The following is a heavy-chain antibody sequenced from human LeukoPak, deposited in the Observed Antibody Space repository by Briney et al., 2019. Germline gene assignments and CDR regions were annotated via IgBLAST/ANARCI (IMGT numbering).Heavy chain of an antibody. CDR3: AKGRGRRYLNIDY. CDR2: TTSSGNTV. V-gene: IGHV3-23*01. Sequence: GGSLRLSCAASGFSFSVMGWIRQASGRGLEWVSSTTSSGNTVYYADSVKGRFTISRDNSKNTLYLQMNSLRAEDTAVYYCAKGRGRRYLNIDYWGQGTLVTVSS. J-gene: IGHJ4*02. D-gene: IGHD3-10*01. CDR1: GFSFSV.